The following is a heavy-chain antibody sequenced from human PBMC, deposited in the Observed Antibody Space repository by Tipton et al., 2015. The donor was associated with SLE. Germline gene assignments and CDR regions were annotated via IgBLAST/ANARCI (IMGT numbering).Heavy chain of an antibody. Sequence: TLSLTCTVSGGSISSSSYYWGWIRPPPGKGLEWIGSIYYSGSTYYNPSLKSRVTISVDTSKNQFSLKLSSVTAADTAVYYCASGIAAGGTPFGYWGQGTLVTVSS. D-gene: IGHD6-13*01. V-gene: IGHV4-39*07. CDR3: ASGIAAGGTPFGY. CDR1: GGSISSSSYY. J-gene: IGHJ4*02. CDR2: IYYSGST.